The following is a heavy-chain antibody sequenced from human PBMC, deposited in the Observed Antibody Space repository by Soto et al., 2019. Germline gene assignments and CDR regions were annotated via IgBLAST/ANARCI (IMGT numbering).Heavy chain of an antibody. J-gene: IGHJ3*02. D-gene: IGHD1-26*01. CDR2: INPSGGST. V-gene: IGHV1-46*01. CDR1: GYTFTSYY. CDR3: ARTASGAHRAFDI. Sequence: DSVRVSCKASGYTFTSYYMHWVRQAPGQGLEWMGIINPSGGSTSYAQKFQGRVTTTRDTSTSTVYMELSSLRSEDTAVYYCARTASGAHRAFDIWGQGTMVTVSS.